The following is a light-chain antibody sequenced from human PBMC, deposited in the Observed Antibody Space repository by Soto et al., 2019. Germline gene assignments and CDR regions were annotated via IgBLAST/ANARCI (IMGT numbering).Light chain of an antibody. J-gene: IGKJ5*01. V-gene: IGKV1D-12*01. Sequence: IQSTQSAGSGAASGGGGVTGGRRVSQGISRWLAWYQQKPGKAPKLLIYAASSLQSGVPSRFSGSGSGTDFNLTLRSLQPEDFATSYCQQANTFPITFGQGTRLEIK. CDR1: QGISRW. CDR3: QQANTFPIT. CDR2: AAS.